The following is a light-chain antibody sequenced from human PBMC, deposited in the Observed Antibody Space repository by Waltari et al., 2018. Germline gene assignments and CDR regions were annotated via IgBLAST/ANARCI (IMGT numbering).Light chain of an antibody. CDR1: QSVSSY. CDR3: QQRTNWPLT. V-gene: IGKV3-11*01. Sequence: EIVLTQSPAPLSLSTGESATLPCSASQSVSSYLAWYQQKPGQAPRLLIYDASNRATGDPARFRGSGSGTDFTLTISSLQPEDFAVYYCQQRTNWPLTFGGGTMVEIK. J-gene: IGKJ4*01. CDR2: DAS.